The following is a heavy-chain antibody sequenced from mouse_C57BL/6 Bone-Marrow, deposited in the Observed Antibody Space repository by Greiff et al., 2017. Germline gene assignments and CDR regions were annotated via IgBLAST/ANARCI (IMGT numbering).Heavy chain of an antibody. J-gene: IGHJ4*01. CDR3: ALGWDVSFYAMDY. V-gene: IGHV14-3*01. CDR1: GFNIKNTY. Sequence: VQLQQSVAELVRPGASVKLSCTASGFNIKNTYMHWVKQRPEQGLEWIGRIDPANGNTKYAPKFQGKATITADTSSNTAYLQLSSLTSEDTAIYSCALGWDVSFYAMDYWGQGTSVTVSS. D-gene: IGHD4-1*01. CDR2: IDPANGNT.